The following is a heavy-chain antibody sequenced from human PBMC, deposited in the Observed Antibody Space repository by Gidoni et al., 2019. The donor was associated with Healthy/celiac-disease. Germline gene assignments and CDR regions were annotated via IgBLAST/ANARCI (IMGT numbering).Heavy chain of an antibody. CDR2: ISYDGSNK. CDR1: GFTFSSYG. Sequence: QVQLVESGGGVVQPGRSLRLSCAASGFTFSSYGMHWVRQAPGKGLEWVAVISYDGSNKYYADSVKGRFTISRDNSKNTLYLQMNSLRAEDTAVYYCAKDIAPPEYSSGPHYYYYGMDVWGQGTTVTVSS. D-gene: IGHD6-19*01. J-gene: IGHJ6*02. CDR3: AKDIAPPEYSSGPHYYYYGMDV. V-gene: IGHV3-30*18.